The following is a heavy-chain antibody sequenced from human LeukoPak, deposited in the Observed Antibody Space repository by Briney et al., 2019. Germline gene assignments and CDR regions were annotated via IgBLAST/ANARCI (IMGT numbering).Heavy chain of an antibody. CDR1: GFSFDDYA. J-gene: IGHJ4*02. CDR3: AKDSTPRGVQLAFYFDY. V-gene: IGHV3-9*01. Sequence: GGSLRLSCVASGFSFDDYAMHWVRQAPGKGLEWVSGISRSSGTIYYSDSVKGRLTISRDNAKNSVYLQMNSLRADDTAFYYCAKDSTPRGVQLAFYFDYWGQGALVTVSS. D-gene: IGHD2-8*01. CDR2: ISRSSGTI.